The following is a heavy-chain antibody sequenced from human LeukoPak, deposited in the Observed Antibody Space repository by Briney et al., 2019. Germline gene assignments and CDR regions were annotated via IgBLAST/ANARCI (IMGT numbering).Heavy chain of an antibody. Sequence: ASVKVSCKASGYTFTGYYMHWVRQAPGQGLEWMGWINPNSGGTNYAHKFQGRVTMTRDTSISTAFMELSRLRSDDTAVYYCARGEYSSYYMDVWGKGTTVTVSS. D-gene: IGHD5-18*01. CDR1: GYTFTGYY. CDR2: INPNSGGT. CDR3: ARGEYSSYYMDV. J-gene: IGHJ6*03. V-gene: IGHV1-2*02.